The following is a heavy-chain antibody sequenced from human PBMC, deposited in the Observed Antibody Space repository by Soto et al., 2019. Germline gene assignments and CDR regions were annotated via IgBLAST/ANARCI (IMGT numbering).Heavy chain of an antibody. Sequence: ASVKVSCKASGYTFTSYGISWVRQAPGQGLEWMGWISAYNGNTNYAQKLQGRVTMTTDTSTSTAYMELRSLRSDDTAVYYCARGRITIFAVVIPGMDVWGQGTTLTVSS. CDR1: GYTFTSYG. J-gene: IGHJ6*02. D-gene: IGHD3-3*01. CDR2: ISAYNGNT. CDR3: ARGRITIFAVVIPGMDV. V-gene: IGHV1-18*04.